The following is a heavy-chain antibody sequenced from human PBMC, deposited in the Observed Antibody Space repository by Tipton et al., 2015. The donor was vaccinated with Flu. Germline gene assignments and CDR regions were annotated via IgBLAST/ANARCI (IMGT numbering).Heavy chain of an antibody. J-gene: IGHJ4*02. CDR3: ARVRQWLVSWPFVD. CDR2: INSDGSST. CDR1: GFTFSSYW. D-gene: IGHD6-19*01. V-gene: IGHV3-74*01. Sequence: SLRLSCAASGFTFSSYWMHWVRQAPGKGLVWVSRINSDGSSTSYADSVKGRFTISRDNAKNSLYLQMNSLRAEDTAVYYCARVRQWLVSWPFVDWGQGALVTVSS.